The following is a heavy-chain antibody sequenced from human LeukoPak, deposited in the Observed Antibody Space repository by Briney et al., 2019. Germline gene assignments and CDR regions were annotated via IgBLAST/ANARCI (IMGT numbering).Heavy chain of an antibody. CDR1: GYTFTSYG. CDR2: ISSNSDNT. J-gene: IGHJ4*02. V-gene: IGHV1-18*01. Sequence: ASVNVSCKATGYTFTSYGISWVRQAPGQGLEWMGWISSNSDNTNYAQKLQGRVTMTTDTSTSTAYMELRSLRSDDTAVYYCARDLWTYYYDSSGYYGFDYWGQGTLVTVSS. D-gene: IGHD3-22*01. CDR3: ARDLWTYYYDSSGYYGFDY.